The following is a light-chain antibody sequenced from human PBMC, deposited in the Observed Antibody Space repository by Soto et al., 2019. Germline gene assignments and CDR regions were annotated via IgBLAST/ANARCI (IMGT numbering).Light chain of an antibody. CDR1: SSDVGDYNY. J-gene: IGLJ2*01. V-gene: IGLV2-8*01. Sequence: QSVLTQPPSASGTPGQSVTIPCTGTSSDVGDYNYVSWYQHHPGKAPKLMIYEVSRRPSGVPDRFSGSKSGNTASLTVSGLQAEDEADYYCSSNAGGNNLVFGGGTKVTVL. CDR2: EVS. CDR3: SSNAGGNNLV.